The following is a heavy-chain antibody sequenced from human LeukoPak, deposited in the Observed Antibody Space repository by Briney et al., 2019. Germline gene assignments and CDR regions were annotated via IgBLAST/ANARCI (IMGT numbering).Heavy chain of an antibody. V-gene: IGHV4-39*07. CDR3: ASPLRGHHAFDT. D-gene: IGHD3-10*01. CDR2: IYYSGST. Sequence: SETLSLTCTVSGGSISSSSYYWGWIRQPPGKGLEWIGSIYYSGSTYYNPSLKSRVTISVDTSKNQFSLKLSSVTAADTAVYYCASPLRGHHAFDTWGQGTMVTVSS. CDR1: GGSISSSSYY. J-gene: IGHJ3*02.